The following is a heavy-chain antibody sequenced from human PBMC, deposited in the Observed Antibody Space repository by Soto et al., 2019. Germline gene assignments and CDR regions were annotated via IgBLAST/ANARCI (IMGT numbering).Heavy chain of an antibody. CDR1: GYTFTNYV. CDR2: ISAYDGNT. CDR3: GRGVGAGSYYNQYNWFDP. D-gene: IGHD3-10*01. J-gene: IGHJ5*02. Sequence: RASVKVSCKASGYTFTNYVISWVRQAPGQGLEWMGWISAYDGNTNYAQKIQGRVTMTTDTSTSTAYMELRSLRSDDTAVYYCGRGVGAGSYYNQYNWFDPWGQGTLVTVSS. V-gene: IGHV1-18*01.